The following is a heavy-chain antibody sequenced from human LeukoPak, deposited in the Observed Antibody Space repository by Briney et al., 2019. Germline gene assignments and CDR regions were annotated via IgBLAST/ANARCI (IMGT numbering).Heavy chain of an antibody. J-gene: IGHJ4*02. Sequence: KPSETLSLTCTVSGGSISSSSYYWGWIRQPPGKGLEWIGNIYYSGSTYYNPSLKSRVTISVDTSKNQFSLKLSSVTAADTAVYYCARLKDTAMDIDYWGQGTLVTVSS. CDR1: GGSISSSSYY. CDR2: IYYSGST. V-gene: IGHV4-39*01. D-gene: IGHD5-18*01. CDR3: ARLKDTAMDIDY.